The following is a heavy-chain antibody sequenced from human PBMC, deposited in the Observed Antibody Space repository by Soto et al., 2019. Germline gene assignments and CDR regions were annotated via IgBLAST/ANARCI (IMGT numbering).Heavy chain of an antibody. CDR1: GFTFSTYD. J-gene: IGHJ6*02. CDR2: IGSAHDP. Sequence: GGSLRLSCAASGFTFSTYDMHWVRQVPGKGLEWVSAIGSAHDPYYLGSVKGRFSISRENAKNSLYLQMNSLTAGDTAVYYCARAYLGRLPRRADYYYALDVWGQGTTVTVSS. D-gene: IGHD1-26*01. CDR3: ARAYLGRLPRRADYYYALDV. V-gene: IGHV3-13*05.